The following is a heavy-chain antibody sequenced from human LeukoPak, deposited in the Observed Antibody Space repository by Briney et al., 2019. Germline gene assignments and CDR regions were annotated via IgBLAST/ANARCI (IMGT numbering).Heavy chain of an antibody. CDR1: GFTFNTYE. D-gene: IGHD1-7*01. J-gene: IGHJ4*02. V-gene: IGHV3-48*03. CDR2: IPSSGSTT. Sequence: GGSLRLSCAASGFTFNTYEMNWVRQAPGKGLEWLAYIPSSGSTTYYADYVKGRFTISRDNAKNSLYLQMNSLRAEDTAVYYCARGGWNYVFNYWGQGTLVTVSS. CDR3: ARGGWNYVFNY.